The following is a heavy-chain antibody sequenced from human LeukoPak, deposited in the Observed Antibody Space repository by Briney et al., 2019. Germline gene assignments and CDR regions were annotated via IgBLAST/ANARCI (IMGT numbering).Heavy chain of an antibody. V-gene: IGHV3-33*01. J-gene: IGHJ3*02. CDR2: IWYDGSNK. Sequence: GGSLRLSCAASGFTFSSYGMHWVRQAPGKGLEWVAVIWYDGSNKYYADSVKGRFTISRDNSKNTLYLQMNSLRAEDTAVYYCARDAYYYDSSGYYGDAFDIWGQGTMVTVSS. D-gene: IGHD3-22*01. CDR3: ARDAYYYDSSGYYGDAFDI. CDR1: GFTFSSYG.